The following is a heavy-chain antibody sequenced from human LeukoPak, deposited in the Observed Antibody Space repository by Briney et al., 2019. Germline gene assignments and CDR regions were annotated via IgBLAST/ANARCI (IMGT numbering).Heavy chain of an antibody. J-gene: IGHJ4*02. D-gene: IGHD1-26*01. Sequence: PSETLSLTCAVYGGSFSGYYWSWIRQPPGKGLEWIGEINHSGSTNYNPSLKSRITMSVDTSTNQFSLKLGAVTAADTAVYYCALHRYSGINIYWGQGTLVTVSS. V-gene: IGHV4-34*09. CDR2: INHSGST. CDR1: GGSFSGYY. CDR3: ALHRYSGINIY.